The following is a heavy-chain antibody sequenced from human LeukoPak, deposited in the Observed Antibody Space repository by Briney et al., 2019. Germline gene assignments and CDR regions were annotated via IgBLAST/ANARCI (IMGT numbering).Heavy chain of an antibody. V-gene: IGHV3-30*18. CDR1: GFTFSSYG. Sequence: PGGSLRLSCAASGFTFSSYGMHWVRQAPGKGLEWVAVISYDGSNKYYTDSVKGRFTISRDNSKNTLYLQMNSLRAEDTAVYYCAKTYSSGAMSLYFDYWGQGTLVTVSS. D-gene: IGHD6-19*01. J-gene: IGHJ4*02. CDR3: AKTYSSGAMSLYFDY. CDR2: ISYDGSNK.